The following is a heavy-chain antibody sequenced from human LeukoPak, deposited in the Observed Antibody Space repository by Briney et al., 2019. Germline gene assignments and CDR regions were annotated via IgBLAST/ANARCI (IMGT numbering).Heavy chain of an antibody. V-gene: IGHV4-59*01. D-gene: IGHD3-10*01. CDR2: IYDSGNT. J-gene: IGHJ5*02. CDR1: GGSSSSYY. CDR3: ARGDAVVRGVIIPGWFDP. Sequence: SSETLSLTCTVSGGSSSSYYWSWIRQPPGKGLEWIGYIYDSGNTNYNPSLKSRVTISVDTSKNQFSLKLSSVTAADTAVYYCARGDAVVRGVIIPGWFDPWGQGTLVTVSS.